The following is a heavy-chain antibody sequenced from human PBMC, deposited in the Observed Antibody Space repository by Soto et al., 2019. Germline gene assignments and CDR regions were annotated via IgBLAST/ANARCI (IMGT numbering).Heavy chain of an antibody. D-gene: IGHD3-22*01. CDR2: IYYRGNI. Sequence: QVQLHESGPGLVKPSQTLSLTCSVSGGSISSIDFYWTWIRQRPGKGLEWIGNIYYRGNIYYNPSLKSRITISLDTAKNQFSLKLSSVTAADTAVYYCAREGGYYDRGGFLIRAAFDVWGQGTSVTVSS. CDR3: AREGGYYDRGGFLIRAAFDV. J-gene: IGHJ3*01. V-gene: IGHV4-31*03. CDR1: GGSISSIDFY.